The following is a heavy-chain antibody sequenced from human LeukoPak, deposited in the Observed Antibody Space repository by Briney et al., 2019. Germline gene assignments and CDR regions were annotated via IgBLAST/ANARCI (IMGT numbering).Heavy chain of an antibody. CDR2: IYYSGST. V-gene: IGHV4-31*03. CDR3: ARARRGTVTFDY. Sequence: SETLSLTCTVSGGSISSGGYYWSWIRQHPGKGLEWIGYIYYSGSTYYNPSLKSRVTISGDTSKNQFSLKLSSVTAADTAVYYCARARRGTVTFDYWGQGTLVTVSS. J-gene: IGHJ4*02. CDR1: GGSISSGGYY. D-gene: IGHD4-11*01.